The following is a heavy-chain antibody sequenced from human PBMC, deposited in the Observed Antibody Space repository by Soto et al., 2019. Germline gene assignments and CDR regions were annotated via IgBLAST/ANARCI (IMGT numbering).Heavy chain of an antibody. Sequence: QVQLVESGGGVVQPGRSLRLSCAASGFTFSSYGMHWVRQAPGKGLEWVAVIWYDGSNKYYADSVKGRFTISRDNSKNTLYLQMNSLRAEDTAVYYCARDKGSGSYPDVIDYWGHGTLVTVSS. CDR1: GFTFSSYG. CDR3: ARDKGSGSYPDVIDY. D-gene: IGHD1-26*01. V-gene: IGHV3-33*01. CDR2: IWYDGSNK. J-gene: IGHJ4*01.